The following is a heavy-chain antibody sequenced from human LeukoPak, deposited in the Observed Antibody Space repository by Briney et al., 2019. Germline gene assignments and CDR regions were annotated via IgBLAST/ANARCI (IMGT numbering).Heavy chain of an antibody. J-gene: IGHJ4*02. Sequence: SETLSLTCAVSGYSISSGYYWGWIRQPPGKGLEWIGSIYHSGSTYYNPSLKSQVTISVDTSKNQFSLKPSSVTAADTAVYYCAGLGGTKGYWGQGTLVTVSS. CDR1: GYSISSGYY. CDR2: IYHSGST. D-gene: IGHD2-2*01. CDR3: AGLGGTKGY. V-gene: IGHV4-38-2*01.